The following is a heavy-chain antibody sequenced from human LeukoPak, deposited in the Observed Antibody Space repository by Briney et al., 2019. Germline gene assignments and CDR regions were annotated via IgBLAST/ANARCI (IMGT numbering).Heavy chain of an antibody. CDR3: ARLYHFGSGSLRGFWFDP. D-gene: IGHD3-10*01. Sequence: KPSETLSLTCAVSGGSISSGGYSWSWIRQPPGKGLAWIGYIHHSGSTSYSPSLKSRVTISEDRSKNQFSLKLSSVTAADTAVYYCARLYHFGSGSLRGFWFDPWGQGSLVTVSS. CDR1: GGSISSGGYS. J-gene: IGHJ5*02. CDR2: IHHSGST. V-gene: IGHV4-30-2*01.